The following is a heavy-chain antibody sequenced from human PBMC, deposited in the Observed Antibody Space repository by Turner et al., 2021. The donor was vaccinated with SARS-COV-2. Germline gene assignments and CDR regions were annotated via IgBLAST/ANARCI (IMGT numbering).Heavy chain of an antibody. CDR1: GGTFSSYA. V-gene: IGHV1-69*01. J-gene: IGHJ5*02. CDR2: IIPIVGTA. CDR3: ARARGVDYYDSTGQRFDP. D-gene: IGHD3-22*01. Sequence: QVQLVQSGAEVKKPGSSVKVSCKASGGTFSSYAISWVRQAPGQGLEWMGGIIPIVGTANYAQKFQGRVTITADESTSTAYMELSSLRSEDTAVYYCARARGVDYYDSTGQRFDPWGQGTLVTVSS.